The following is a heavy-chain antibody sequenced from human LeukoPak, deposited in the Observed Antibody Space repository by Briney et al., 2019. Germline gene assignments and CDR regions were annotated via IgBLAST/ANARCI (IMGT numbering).Heavy chain of an antibody. J-gene: IGHJ5*02. Sequence: ASVKVSCKASGYTFTSYDINWVRQATGQELEWMGWMNPNSGNTGYAQKFQGRVTMTRNTSISTAYMELSSLRSEDTAVYYCAREWSSSSWYWFDPWGQGTLVTVSS. CDR2: MNPNSGNT. CDR3: AREWSSSSWYWFDP. V-gene: IGHV1-8*01. D-gene: IGHD6-13*01. CDR1: GYTFTSYD.